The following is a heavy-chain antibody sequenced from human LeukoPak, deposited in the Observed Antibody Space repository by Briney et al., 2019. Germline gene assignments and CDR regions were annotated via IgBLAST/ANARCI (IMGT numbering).Heavy chain of an antibody. CDR1: GFTFSTYW. CDR2: ISIDGSST. Sequence: GGSLRLSCAASGFTFSTYWMDWVRQAPGKGLVWVSRISIDGSSTKYADSVKGRFTISRDNAKNTLYLQMNSLRAEDTAIYYCARLTTTTSSWGQGTLVAVSS. D-gene: IGHD2/OR15-2a*01. CDR3: ARLTTTTSS. J-gene: IGHJ5*02. V-gene: IGHV3-74*03.